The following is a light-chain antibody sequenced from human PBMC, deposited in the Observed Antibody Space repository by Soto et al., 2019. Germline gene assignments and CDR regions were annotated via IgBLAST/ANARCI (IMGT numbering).Light chain of an antibody. CDR1: SSDVGGYKY. Sequence: QSALTQPASVSGSPGQSITISCTGTSSDVGGYKYVSWYQHHPGKAPKLMIYEVNNRPSGVSHRFSGSKSGNTASLTISGLQAEDEADYYCTSYTSGNTLVFGGGTKLTVL. V-gene: IGLV2-14*01. J-gene: IGLJ3*02. CDR2: EVN. CDR3: TSYTSGNTLV.